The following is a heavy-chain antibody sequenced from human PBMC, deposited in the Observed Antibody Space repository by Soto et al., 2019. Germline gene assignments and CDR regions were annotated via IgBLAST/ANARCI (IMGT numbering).Heavy chain of an antibody. D-gene: IGHD2-2*01. CDR1: GFTFSSYW. Sequence: GGSLRLSCAASGFTFSSYWMHWVRQAPGKGLVWVSRINSDGSSTSYADSVKGRFTISRDNAKNTLYLQMNSLRAEDTAVYYCARDPAYCSSTSCHHNWFDPWGQGNLVTVSS. CDR2: INSDGSST. V-gene: IGHV3-74*01. CDR3: ARDPAYCSSTSCHHNWFDP. J-gene: IGHJ5*02.